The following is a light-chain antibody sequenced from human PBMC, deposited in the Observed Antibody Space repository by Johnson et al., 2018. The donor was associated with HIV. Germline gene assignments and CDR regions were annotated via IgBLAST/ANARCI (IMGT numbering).Light chain of an antibody. J-gene: IGLJ1*01. CDR2: DNN. V-gene: IGLV1-51*01. CDR3: GTWDSSLRVGF. CDR1: SSNIGNNY. Sequence: QSVLTQPPSVSAAPGQKVTISCSGSSSNIGNNYVSWYQQLPGTAPKLLIYDNNKRPSGIPDRFSGSKSGTSATLGITGLQTGDEADYYCGTWDSSLRVGFFGTGVKVTLL.